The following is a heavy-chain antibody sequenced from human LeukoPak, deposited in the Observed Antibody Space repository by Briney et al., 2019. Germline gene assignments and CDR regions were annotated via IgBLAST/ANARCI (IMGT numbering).Heavy chain of an antibody. D-gene: IGHD6-13*01. CDR3: ARVKAADLWVDYFDY. J-gene: IGHJ4*02. Sequence: SETLSLTCTVSGGSISSYYWSWIRQPPGKGLEWIGYIYYSGSTNYNPSLKSRVTISVDTSKNQFSLKLSSVTAADTAVYYCARVKAADLWVDYFDYWGQGTLVTVSS. CDR1: GGSISSYY. CDR2: IYYSGST. V-gene: IGHV4-59*01.